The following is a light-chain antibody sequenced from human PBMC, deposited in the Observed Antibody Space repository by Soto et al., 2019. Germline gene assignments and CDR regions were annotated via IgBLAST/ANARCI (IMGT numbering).Light chain of an antibody. CDR1: QGISGY. Sequence: DIQLTQSPSFLSASVGDRVTITCRASQGISGYLAWYQQKPGKAPKLLIYGATTLRSGVPSRFSGTGSGIEFTLTISCLQPEDFATYYCQQLTSDPRGFTFGPGTKVDIK. V-gene: IGKV1-9*01. CDR2: GAT. CDR3: QQLTSDPRGFT. J-gene: IGKJ3*01.